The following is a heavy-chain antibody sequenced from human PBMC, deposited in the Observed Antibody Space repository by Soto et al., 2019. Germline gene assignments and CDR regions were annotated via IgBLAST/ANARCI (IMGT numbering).Heavy chain of an antibody. CDR2: ISTTGSTI. Sequence: GGSPRLSCAASGFTFSTYSMNWVRQAPGKGLEWVSYISTTGSTIYYADSVKGRFTISRDNAKNSLYLQMTSLRAEDTAVYYCARYKGYCSGGSCYYYYYMDVWGKGTTVTVSS. J-gene: IGHJ6*03. CDR1: GFTFSTYS. D-gene: IGHD2-15*01. CDR3: ARYKGYCSGGSCYYYYYMDV. V-gene: IGHV3-48*01.